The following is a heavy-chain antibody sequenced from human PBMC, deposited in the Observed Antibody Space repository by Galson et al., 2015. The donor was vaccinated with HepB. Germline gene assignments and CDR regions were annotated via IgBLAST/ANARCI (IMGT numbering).Heavy chain of an antibody. Sequence: SVKVSCKASGGTFSSYAISWVRQAPGQGLEWMGGIIPIFGTANYAQKFQGFTGRFVFSLDTSVSTAYLQISSLKAEDTAVYYCAREYYDILAGYYYWGQGTLVTVSS. CDR3: AREYYDILAGYYY. D-gene: IGHD3-9*01. CDR1: GGTFSSYA. V-gene: IGHV7-4-1*02. CDR2: IIPIFGTA. J-gene: IGHJ4*02.